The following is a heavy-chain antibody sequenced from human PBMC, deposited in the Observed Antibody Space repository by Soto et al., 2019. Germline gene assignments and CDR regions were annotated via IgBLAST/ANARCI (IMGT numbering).Heavy chain of an antibody. CDR1: GGTFSSYA. J-gene: IGHJ6*02. D-gene: IGHD3-3*01. CDR2: IIPIFGTA. CDR3: ARSCITIFGGAYLYYYGIDV. V-gene: IGHV1-69*01. Sequence: QVQLVQSGAEVKKPGSSVKVSCKASGGTFSSYAISWVRQAPGQGLEWMGGIIPIFGTANYAQKFQGRVTITADESTSTAYMELSSLRSEDTAGYYCARSCITIFGGAYLYYYGIDVWGQGTPVTVSS.